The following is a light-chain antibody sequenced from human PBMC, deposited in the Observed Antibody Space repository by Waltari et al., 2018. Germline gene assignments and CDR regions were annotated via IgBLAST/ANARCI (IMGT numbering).Light chain of an antibody. Sequence: DTQMTQSPSTLSAYVGDRVTITCRASQNIYNWLAWYQQKPGEAPEVLIYDASSLRSGVPSRFSGSGSGTEFTLTISSLQPGDFATYYCKQYHGDSPTFGQGTRVEIK. CDR3: KQYHGDSPT. J-gene: IGKJ1*01. CDR1: QNIYNW. V-gene: IGKV1-5*01. CDR2: DAS.